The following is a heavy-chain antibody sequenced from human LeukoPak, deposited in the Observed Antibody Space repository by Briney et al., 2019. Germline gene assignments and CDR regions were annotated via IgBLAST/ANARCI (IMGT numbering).Heavy chain of an antibody. D-gene: IGHD4-17*01. J-gene: IGHJ5*02. CDR2: INDGGST. Sequence: KPSETLSLTCTVSGGSISSNNYYWGWIRQPPGRGLEWIASINDGGSTYCNPSLKSRVTMSVDTSKNQFSLRLSSVTAADTAMYYCVRDDFGDYTRRFDPWGQGTLVTVSS. CDR3: VRDDFGDYTRRFDP. CDR1: GGSISSNNYY. V-gene: IGHV4-39*07.